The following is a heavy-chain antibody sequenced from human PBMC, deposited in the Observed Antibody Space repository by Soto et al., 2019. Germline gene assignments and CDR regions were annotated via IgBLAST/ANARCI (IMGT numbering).Heavy chain of an antibody. CDR2: IKSKTDGGTT. CDR3: TTDLELPGTYYFDY. CDR1: GFTFSNAW. Sequence: GGSLRLSCAASGFTFSNAWMSWVRQAPGKGLEWVGRIKSKTDGGTTDYAAPVKGRFTISRDDSKNTLYLQMNSLKTEDTAVYYCTTDLELPGTYYFDYWGQGTLVTVSS. V-gene: IGHV3-15*01. J-gene: IGHJ4*02. D-gene: IGHD1-26*01.